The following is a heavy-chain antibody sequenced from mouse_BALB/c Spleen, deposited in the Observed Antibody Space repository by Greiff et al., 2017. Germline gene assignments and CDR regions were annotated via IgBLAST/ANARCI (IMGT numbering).Heavy chain of an antibody. J-gene: IGHJ4*01. CDR2: IYPGNSDT. V-gene: IGHV1-5*01. D-gene: IGHD1-1*02. CDR1: GYSFTSYW. CDR3: TRRDYGHAMDY. Sequence: VQLQQSGTVLARPGASVKMSCKASGYSFTSYWMHWVKQRPGQGLEWIGAIYPGNSDTSYNQKFKGKAKLTAVTSASTAYMELSSLTNEDSAVYYCTRRDYGHAMDYWGQGTSVTVSS.